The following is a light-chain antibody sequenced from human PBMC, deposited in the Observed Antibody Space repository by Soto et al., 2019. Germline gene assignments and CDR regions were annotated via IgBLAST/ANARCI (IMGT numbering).Light chain of an antibody. CDR1: NSDVGGYNY. CDR2: DVS. Sequence: QSALTQSRSVSGSPGQSVTISCTGTNSDVGGYNYVSWYQQHPGKAPKLMIYDVSKRPSGVPDRFSGSKSGNTASLTISGLQAEDEADYYCCSYADNYVVFGGGTKLTVL. V-gene: IGLV2-11*01. J-gene: IGLJ2*01. CDR3: CSYADNYVV.